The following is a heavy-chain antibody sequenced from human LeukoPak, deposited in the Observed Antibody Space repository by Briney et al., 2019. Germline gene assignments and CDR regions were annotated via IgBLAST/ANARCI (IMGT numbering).Heavy chain of an antibody. CDR1: GYTFTGYY. Sequence: ASVKVSCKASGYTFTGYYMHWVRQAPGQGLGWMGWINPNSGGTNYAQKFQGRVTMTRDTSISTAYMELSRLRSDDTAVYYCARDYLWFGELLSAFDIWGQGTMVTVSS. V-gene: IGHV1-2*02. CDR3: ARDYLWFGELLSAFDI. J-gene: IGHJ3*02. CDR2: INPNSGGT. D-gene: IGHD3-10*01.